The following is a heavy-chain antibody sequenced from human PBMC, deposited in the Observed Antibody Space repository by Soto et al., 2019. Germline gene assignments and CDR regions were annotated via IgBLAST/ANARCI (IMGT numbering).Heavy chain of an antibody. D-gene: IGHD3-16*02. CDR1: GFTVSSNY. V-gene: IGHV3-53*04. J-gene: IGHJ6*03. Sequence: PGGSLRLSCAASGFTVSSNYMSWVRQAPGKGLEWVSVIYSGGSTYYADSVKGRFTISRHNSKNTLYLQMNSLRAEDTAVYYCARDSGGVIDTYYYYFMAVWGKGTTVTVSS. CDR2: IYSGGST. CDR3: ARDSGGVIDTYYYYFMAV.